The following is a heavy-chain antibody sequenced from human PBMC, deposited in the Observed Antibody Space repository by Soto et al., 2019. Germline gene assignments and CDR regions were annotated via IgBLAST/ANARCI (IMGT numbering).Heavy chain of an antibody. J-gene: IGHJ5*02. CDR3: ARHSVGPLQRPNWFDP. Sequence: QLQLQESGPGLVKPSETLSLTCTVSGGSISSSSYYWGWIRQPPGKGLEWIGSIYYSGSTYYNPSLKSRVTISVDTSKNQFSLKLSSVTAADTAVYYCARHSVGPLQRPNWFDPWGQGTLVTVSS. D-gene: IGHD1-1*01. CDR1: GGSISSSSYY. V-gene: IGHV4-39*01. CDR2: IYYSGST.